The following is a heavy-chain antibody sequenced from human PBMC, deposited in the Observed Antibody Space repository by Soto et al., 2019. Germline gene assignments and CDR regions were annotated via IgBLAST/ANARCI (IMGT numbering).Heavy chain of an antibody. D-gene: IGHD3-3*01. CDR1: GGSFSGYY. CDR2: INHSGST. V-gene: IGHV4-34*01. J-gene: IGHJ2*01. CDR3: ARPPFARYDFWSGYYTPDYRYFDL. Sequence: PSETLSLTCAVYGGSFSGYYWSWIRQPPGKGLEWIGEINHSGSTNYNPSLKSRVTISVDTSKNQFSLKLSSVTAADTAVYYCARPPFARYDFWSGYYTPDYRYFDLWGRGTLVTVSS.